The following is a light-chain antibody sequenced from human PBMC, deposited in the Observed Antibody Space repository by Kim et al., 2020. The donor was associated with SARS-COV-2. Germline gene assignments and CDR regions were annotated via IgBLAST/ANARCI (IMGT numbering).Light chain of an antibody. CDR3: NSRDSSGNHVV. CDR2: GKN. V-gene: IGLV3-19*01. CDR1: SLRSYY. Sequence: LVKTVRITCQGDSLRSYYARWYQQKPGQAPVLVIYGKNNRPSGIPDRFSGSSSGNTASLTITGAQAEDEADYYCNSRDSSGNHVVFGGGTQLTVL. J-gene: IGLJ2*01.